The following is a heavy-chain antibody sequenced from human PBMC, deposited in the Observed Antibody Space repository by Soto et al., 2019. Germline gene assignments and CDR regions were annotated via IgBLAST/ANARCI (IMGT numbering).Heavy chain of an antibody. V-gene: IGHV3-23*01. CDR1: GLNFRSHS. Sequence: EVQLLESGGGLVQPGGSLRVSCEVSGLNFRSHSMSWVRQAPGKGLEWVSGISGHAGATYYTDSVKGRFTISRDNSKNTLFLQKNRLRAEDTAIYYCDKDWGTTAIGGRFDSWCQGTLVSVSS. CDR2: ISGHAGAT. J-gene: IGHJ5*01. D-gene: IGHD1-1*01. CDR3: DKDWGTTAIGGRFDS.